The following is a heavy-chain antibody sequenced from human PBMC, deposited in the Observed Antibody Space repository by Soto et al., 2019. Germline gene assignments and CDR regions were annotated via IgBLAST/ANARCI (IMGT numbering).Heavy chain of an antibody. Sequence: LGESLKISCQGSGYNFANYWIAWVRQMPGKGLEWMGVIYPGDSDTRYGPSFQGHVTISADRSINTAYLEWSSLKASDTAIYYCASDHSTGWYQHFDFWGQGTLVTVSS. J-gene: IGHJ4*02. D-gene: IGHD6-19*01. CDR1: GYNFANYW. V-gene: IGHV5-51*01. CDR2: IYPGDSDT. CDR3: ASDHSTGWYQHFDF.